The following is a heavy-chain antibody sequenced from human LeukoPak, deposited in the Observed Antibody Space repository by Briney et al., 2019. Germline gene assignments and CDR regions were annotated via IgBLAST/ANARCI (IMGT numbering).Heavy chain of an antibody. J-gene: IGHJ4*02. CDR2: IKQDGSEK. V-gene: IGHV3-7*01. D-gene: IGHD1-26*01. CDR1: GFTFSSYW. CDR3: ARSGGEPESRELDY. Sequence: PGGSLRLSCAASGFTFSSYWMSWVRQAPGKGLEWVANIKQDGSEKYYVDSVKGRFTISRDNAKNSLYLQMNSLRAEDTAVYYCARSGGEPESRELDYWGQGTLVTVSS.